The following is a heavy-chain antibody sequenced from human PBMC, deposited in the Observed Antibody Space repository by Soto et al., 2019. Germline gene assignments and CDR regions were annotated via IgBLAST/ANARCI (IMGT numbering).Heavy chain of an antibody. D-gene: IGHD4-17*01. CDR3: AREFPATTGFFDY. CDR2: INPSDTTT. CDR1: GYIFTNYF. Sequence: ASVKVSCKTSGYIFTNYFMHWVRQAPGQGLEWMGIINPSDTTTTYAQSFQGRVTMTRDTSTSTVYMDLRSLRSEDTAVYYCAREFPATTGFFDYWGQGSLVTVSS. J-gene: IGHJ4*02. V-gene: IGHV1-46*01.